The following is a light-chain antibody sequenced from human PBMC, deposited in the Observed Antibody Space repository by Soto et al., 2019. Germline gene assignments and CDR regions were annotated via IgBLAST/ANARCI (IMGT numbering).Light chain of an antibody. CDR2: DAS. V-gene: IGKV3-11*01. CDR1: QSISSS. CDR3: QQRSEWPRT. J-gene: IGKJ1*01. Sequence: ELVLTQSPATLSLSPGERATLSCRASQSISSSLAWYQQKPGQAPRLLIYDASTRATGFPARFSGSGSGTDFTLTIGSLAPEDFEVDYCQQRSEWPRTFGQGTKVEIK.